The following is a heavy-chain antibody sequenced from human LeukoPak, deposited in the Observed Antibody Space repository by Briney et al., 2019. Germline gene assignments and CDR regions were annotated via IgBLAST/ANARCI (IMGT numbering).Heavy chain of an antibody. CDR3: ARGMDYYDSSGYYYPFDY. V-gene: IGHV3-66*01. Sequence: GGSLRLSCAASGFTVSSNYMSWVRQAPGKGLEWVSVIYSGGTTYYADSVKGRFTISRDNSKNTLYLQMNSLRAEDTAVYYCARGMDYYDSSGYYYPFDYWGQGTLVTVSS. J-gene: IGHJ4*02. CDR1: GFTVSSNY. CDR2: IYSGGTT. D-gene: IGHD3-22*01.